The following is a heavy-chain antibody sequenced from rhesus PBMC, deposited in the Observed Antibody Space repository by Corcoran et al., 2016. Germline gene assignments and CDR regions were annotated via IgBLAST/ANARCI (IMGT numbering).Heavy chain of an antibody. CDR2: IIGNSGST. CDR1: AASISSYW. D-gene: IGHD6-25*01. V-gene: IGHV4-80*01. Sequence: QVQLQESGPVLVKPLETLSLTCAVSAASISSYWWIWNRQSPGKGLEWIGEIIGNSGSTYYNPSLKSRFTISKDASKNQFSLKVNSVTAADTAVYYCARKYSGSWNRFDVWGPGVLVTVSS. J-gene: IGHJ5-1*01. CDR3: ARKYSGSWNRFDV.